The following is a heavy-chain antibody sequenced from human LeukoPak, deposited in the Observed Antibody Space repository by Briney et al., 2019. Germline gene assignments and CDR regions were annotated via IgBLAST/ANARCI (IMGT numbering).Heavy chain of an antibody. V-gene: IGHV3-23*01. Sequence: GSLRLSCAASGFTFSSYGMSWVRQAPGKGLEWVSAISGSGGSTYYADSVKGRFTISRDNSKNTLYLQMNSLRAEDTAVYYCAKDQPWNYDSSGPLRTKRAGFDYWGQGTLVTVSS. CDR3: AKDQPWNYDSSGPLRTKRAGFDY. CDR2: ISGSGGST. D-gene: IGHD3-22*01. CDR1: GFTFSSYG. J-gene: IGHJ4*02.